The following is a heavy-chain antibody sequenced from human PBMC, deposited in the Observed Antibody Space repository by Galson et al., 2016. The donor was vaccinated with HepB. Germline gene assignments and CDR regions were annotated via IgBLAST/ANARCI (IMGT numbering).Heavy chain of an antibody. CDR1: GYSFTDYS. V-gene: IGHV1-2*02. CDR3: AREQWLVKKFDL. Sequence: SVKVSCKASGYSFTDYSLHWVRQAPGQGLEFLGWVNPHSGATNYAQKFQGRVTMTSEKSLTTVYMELSGLRPADTAIYYCAREQWLVKKFDLWGQGTLVTVSS. D-gene: IGHD6-19*01. J-gene: IGHJ5*02. CDR2: VNPHSGAT.